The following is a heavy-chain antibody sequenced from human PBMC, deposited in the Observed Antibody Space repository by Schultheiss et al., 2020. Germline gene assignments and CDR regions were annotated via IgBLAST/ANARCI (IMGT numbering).Heavy chain of an antibody. CDR2: IYYSGST. J-gene: IGHJ4*02. Sequence: SETLSLTCAVSGGSISSYYWSWIRQPPGKGLEWIGYIYYSGSTNYNPSLKSRVTLSVDTSKSQFSLHLSSVTAADTAVYYCARDCVNYSYGCRGAFDYWGQGTLVTVSS. CDR3: ARDCVNYSYGCRGAFDY. V-gene: IGHV4-59*12. CDR1: GGSISSYY. D-gene: IGHD5-18*01.